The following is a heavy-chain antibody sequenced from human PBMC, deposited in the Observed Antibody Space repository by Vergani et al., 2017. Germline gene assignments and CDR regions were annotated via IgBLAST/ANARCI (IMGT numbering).Heavy chain of an antibody. CDR2: ISDSGSTI. Sequence: EVQLVESGGGLVQPGGSLRLACAASGFTFSNYEMNWVRQAPGKGLEWVSYISDSGSTIYYADSVKGRFTISRDNAKNSLYLQMNSLRAEDTAVYYCARQFGSSWYKWFDPWGQGTLVTVSS. CDR1: GFTFSNYE. V-gene: IGHV3-48*03. CDR3: ARQFGSSWYKWFDP. D-gene: IGHD6-13*01. J-gene: IGHJ5*02.